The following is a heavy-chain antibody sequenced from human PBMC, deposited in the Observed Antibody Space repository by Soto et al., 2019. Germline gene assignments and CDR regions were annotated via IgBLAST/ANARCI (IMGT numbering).Heavy chain of an antibody. CDR2: IYHSGST. Sequence: QVQLQESGPGLVKSSETLSLTCTVSGGSVNSGTYYWSWIRQPPGKGLEWIGYIYHSGSTNYNPSLQSRVTISIDTSKNQFSLKLSSVTAADTAVYYCARLFVVGATCDYWGQGALVTVSP. V-gene: IGHV4-61*01. D-gene: IGHD2-15*01. CDR1: GGSVNSGTYY. CDR3: ARLFVVGATCDY. J-gene: IGHJ4*02.